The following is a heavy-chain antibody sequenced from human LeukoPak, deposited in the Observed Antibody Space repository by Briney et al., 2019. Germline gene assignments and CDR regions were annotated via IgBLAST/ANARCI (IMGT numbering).Heavy chain of an antibody. D-gene: IGHD1-26*01. CDR1: GITFTGYS. Sequence: NPGGSLRLSCAASGITFTGYSMNWVRQAPGKGLEWVSSISSSSTYIYYADSMKGRFTISRDNAKNSLYLQMNSLRAEDTAVYYCARGSSGSPFFSYYYYMDVWGKGTTVTISS. V-gene: IGHV3-21*01. CDR3: ARGSSGSPFFSYYYYMDV. CDR2: ISSSSTYI. J-gene: IGHJ6*03.